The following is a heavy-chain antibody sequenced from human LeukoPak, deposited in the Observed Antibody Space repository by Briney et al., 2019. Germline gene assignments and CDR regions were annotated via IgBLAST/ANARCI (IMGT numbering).Heavy chain of an antibody. CDR3: ARALVNYDILTGLSDY. Sequence: NPSGGSTSYAQKFQGRVTMTRDTSTSTVYMELSSLRSEDTAVYYCARALVNYDILTGLSDYWGQGTLVTVSS. V-gene: IGHV1-46*01. J-gene: IGHJ4*02. CDR2: NPSGGST. D-gene: IGHD3-9*01.